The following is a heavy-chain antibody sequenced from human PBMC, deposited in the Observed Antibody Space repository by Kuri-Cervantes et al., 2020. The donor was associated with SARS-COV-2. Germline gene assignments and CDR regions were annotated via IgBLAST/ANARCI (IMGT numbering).Heavy chain of an antibody. V-gene: IGHV3-7*03. CDR2: IKQDGSEK. J-gene: IGHJ4*02. D-gene: IGHD3-3*01. CDR3: ARDPSISDY. Sequence: GESLKISCAASGFTFSSYAMSWVRQAPGKGLEWVANIKQDGSEKYYVDSVKGRFTISRDNAKNSLYLQMNSLRAEDTAVYYCARDPSISDYWGQGTLVTVSS. CDR1: GFTFSSYA.